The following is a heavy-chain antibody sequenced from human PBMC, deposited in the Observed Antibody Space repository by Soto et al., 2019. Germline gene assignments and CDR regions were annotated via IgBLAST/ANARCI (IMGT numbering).Heavy chain of an antibody. J-gene: IGHJ3*02. Sequence: PGESLKISCKGSGYSFTSYWISWVRQMPGKGLEWMGRIDPSDSYTNYSPSFQGHVTISADKSISTAYLQWSSLKASDTAMYYCASTNPVNYYDSSGYRSDAFDIWGQGTMVTVSS. D-gene: IGHD3-22*01. CDR1: GYSFTSYW. CDR2: IDPSDSYT. V-gene: IGHV5-10-1*01. CDR3: ASTNPVNYYDSSGYRSDAFDI.